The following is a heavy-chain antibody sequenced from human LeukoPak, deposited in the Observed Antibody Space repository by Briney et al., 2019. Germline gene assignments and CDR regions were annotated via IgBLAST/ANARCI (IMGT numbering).Heavy chain of an antibody. CDR1: GFTFSSYA. CDR2: ISYDGSNK. CDR3: AKDLSGHWCIDY. Sequence: GGSLRLSCAASGFTFSSYAMHWVRQAPGKGPEWVAVISYDGSNKYYADSVKGRFTISRDNSKNTLFLQMNSLRADDTAVYFCAKDLSGHWCIDYWGQGTLITVSS. V-gene: IGHV3-30*14. D-gene: IGHD4/OR15-4a*01. J-gene: IGHJ4*02.